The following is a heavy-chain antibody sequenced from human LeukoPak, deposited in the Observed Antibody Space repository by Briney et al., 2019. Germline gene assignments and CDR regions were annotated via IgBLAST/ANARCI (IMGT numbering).Heavy chain of an antibody. CDR1: GYTFTGYY. CDR2: INPNSGGT. Sequence: ASVKVSCKASGYTFTGYYMHWVRQAPGQGLEWMGWINPNSGGTNYAQKFQGWVTMTRDTSISTAYMELSRLRSDDTAVYYCAREGGDRDYGGNPPGYWGQGTLVTVSS. J-gene: IGHJ4*02. CDR3: AREGGDRDYGGNPPGY. D-gene: IGHD4-23*01. V-gene: IGHV1-2*04.